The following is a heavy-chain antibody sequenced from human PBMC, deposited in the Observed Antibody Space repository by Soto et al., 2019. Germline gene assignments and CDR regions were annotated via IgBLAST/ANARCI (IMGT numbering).Heavy chain of an antibody. CDR3: ARGGAPPHLCSGGSCYRFNWFDP. D-gene: IGHD2-15*01. CDR1: GYTFTSYD. Sequence: QVQLVQSGAEVKKPGASVKVSCKASGYTFTSYDINWVRQTTGQGLVWMGWMNPNSGNTGYAQKFQGRVTMTRNTSISTAYIELSTLRSEDTAVYYCARGGAPPHLCSGGSCYRFNWFDPWGQGTLVTVSS. J-gene: IGHJ5*02. V-gene: IGHV1-8*01. CDR2: MNPNSGNT.